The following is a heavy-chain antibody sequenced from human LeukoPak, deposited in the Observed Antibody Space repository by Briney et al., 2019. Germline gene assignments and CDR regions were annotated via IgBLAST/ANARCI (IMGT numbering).Heavy chain of an antibody. J-gene: IGHJ4*02. CDR3: AREASRSSDY. Sequence: GGSLRLSCAASGFTFSSYSMNWVRQAPGKGLEWVSYISSSRSTIYYADSVQGRFTISRDNAKNSLYLQMNSLRDEDTAVYYCAREASRSSDYWGQGALVTVSS. D-gene: IGHD6-6*01. CDR2: ISSSRSTI. V-gene: IGHV3-48*02. CDR1: GFTFSSYS.